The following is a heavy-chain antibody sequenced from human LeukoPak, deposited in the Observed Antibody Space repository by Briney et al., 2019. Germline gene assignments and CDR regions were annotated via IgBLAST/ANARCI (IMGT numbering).Heavy chain of an antibody. J-gene: IGHJ4*02. CDR2: IKAKAHGGTI. CDR3: TTDGVGVEGATYDN. CDR1: GFIFSNYD. V-gene: IGHV3-15*01. Sequence: GGSLRLSCAASGFIFSNYDMNWVRQAPGKGLEWVGRIKAKAHGGTIEYAAPVKGRFTISRDDSKNTLYLQMNSLKTEDTAVYYCTTDGVGVEGATYDNWGQGTLVSVSS. D-gene: IGHD1-26*01.